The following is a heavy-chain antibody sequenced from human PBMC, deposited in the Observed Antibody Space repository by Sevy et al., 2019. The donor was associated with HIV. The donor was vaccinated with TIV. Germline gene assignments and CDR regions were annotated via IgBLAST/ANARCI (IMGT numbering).Heavy chain of an antibody. Sequence: GESLKISCAASGFTFEDYGMSWVRQVPGKGPEWVSGINWNGGRTSYADSVKGRFTISRDNAKNSLYLQMKGLRAEDTALYYCARDPPSYYNYRTGYHDFWGQGTRVTVSS. V-gene: IGHV3-20*04. CDR1: GFTFEDYG. CDR2: INWNGGRT. CDR3: ARDPPSYYNYRTGYHDF. J-gene: IGHJ4*01. D-gene: IGHD3-3*01.